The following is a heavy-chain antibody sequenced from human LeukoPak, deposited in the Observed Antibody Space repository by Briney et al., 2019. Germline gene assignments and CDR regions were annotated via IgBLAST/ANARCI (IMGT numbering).Heavy chain of an antibody. D-gene: IGHD3-10*01. CDR3: ARDRNLRFGGYYFDY. J-gene: IGHJ4*02. CDR2: IWYDGSNK. CDR1: GFTFSSYG. Sequence: GGSLRLSCAASGFTFSSYGMHWVRQAPGKGLEWVAVIWYDGSNKYYADSVKGRFTISRDNSKNTLYLQMNSLRAEDTAVYYCARDRNLRFGGYYFDYWDQGTLVTVSS. V-gene: IGHV3-33*01.